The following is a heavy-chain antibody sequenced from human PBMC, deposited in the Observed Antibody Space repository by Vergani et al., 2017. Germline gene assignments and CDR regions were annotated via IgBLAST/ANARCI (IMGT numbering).Heavy chain of an antibody. D-gene: IGHD3-9*01. Sequence: QVQLVQSGAEVKKPGSSVKVSCKASGGTFSSYTISWVRQAPGQGLEWMGRIIPIFGTATYAQKFQGRVTITADESTSTAYMELSSLRSEDTAVYYCARADILTGYANWFDPWGQGTLVTVSS. CDR3: ARADILTGYANWFDP. CDR2: IIPIFGTA. J-gene: IGHJ5*02. V-gene: IGHV1-69*13. CDR1: GGTFSSYT.